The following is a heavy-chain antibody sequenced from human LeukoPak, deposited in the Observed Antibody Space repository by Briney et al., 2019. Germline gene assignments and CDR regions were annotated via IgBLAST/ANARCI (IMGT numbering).Heavy chain of an antibody. V-gene: IGHV3-66*01. J-gene: IGHJ3*02. CDR3: ARDRGYSGYDSAFDI. CDR2: IYSGGST. CDR1: GFTVSSNY. D-gene: IGHD5-12*01. Sequence: GGSLRLSCAASGFTVSSNYMSWVRQAPGKGLEWVSVIYSGGSTYYADSVKGRFTISRDNSRNTLYLQMNSPRAEDTAVYYCARDRGYSGYDSAFDIWGQGTMVTVSS.